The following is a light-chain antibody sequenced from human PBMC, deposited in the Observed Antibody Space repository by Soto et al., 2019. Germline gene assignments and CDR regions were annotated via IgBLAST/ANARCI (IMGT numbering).Light chain of an antibody. CDR2: EVS. V-gene: IGLV2-23*02. CDR3: GSYATTTL. J-gene: IGLJ2*01. CDR1: SSDVGSYDL. Sequence: QSALTQPASVSGSPGQSITISCTGTSSDVGSYDLVSWYQQHQGNAPKLMSYEVSKRPSGVSDRFSGSKSGNTAPLTISGIHADDEADYYCGSYATTTLFSGGTKLTAL.